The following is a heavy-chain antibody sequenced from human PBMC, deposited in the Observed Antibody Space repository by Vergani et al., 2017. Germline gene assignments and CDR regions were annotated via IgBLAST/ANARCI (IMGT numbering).Heavy chain of an antibody. CDR2: ISSSSSYI. J-gene: IGHJ3*02. D-gene: IGHD2-2*01. CDR1: GFTFSSYS. Sequence: EVQLVESGGGLVKPGGSLRLSCAASGFTFSSYSMNWVRQAPGKGLEWVSSISSSSSYIYYADSVKGRFTISRDNAKNSLYLQMNSLRAADTAVYYCARASLDAFDIWGQGTMVTVSS. V-gene: IGHV3-21*01. CDR3: ARASLDAFDI.